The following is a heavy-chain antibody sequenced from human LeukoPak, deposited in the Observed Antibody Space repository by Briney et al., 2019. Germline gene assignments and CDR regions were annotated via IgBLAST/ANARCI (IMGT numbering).Heavy chain of an antibody. D-gene: IGHD3-22*01. CDR3: ARGVHYDSSGYHSARDY. Sequence: SETLSLTCAVYGGSFSGYYWSWIRQPPGKGLEWIGEINHSGGTNYNPSLKSRVTISVNTSKNQFSLKLSSVTAADTAVYYCARGVHYDSSGYHSARDYWGQGTLVTVSS. CDR2: INHSGGT. CDR1: GGSFSGYY. V-gene: IGHV4-34*01. J-gene: IGHJ4*02.